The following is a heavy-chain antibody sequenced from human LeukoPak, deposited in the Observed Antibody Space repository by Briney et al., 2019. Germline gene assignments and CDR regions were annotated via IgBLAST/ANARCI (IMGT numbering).Heavy chain of an antibody. CDR3: ARVRDGYNDAYDI. V-gene: IGHV1-46*01. Sequence: GASVKVSCKTSGYSFTSYNLHWVRQAPGQRLEWMGIINPSGGNTNYAQKFQGRVTMTRDTSTSTVYVELSSLKSEDTAVYYCARVRDGYNDAYDIWGQGTMVTVSS. CDR1: GYSFTSYN. D-gene: IGHD5-24*01. CDR2: INPSGGNT. J-gene: IGHJ3*02.